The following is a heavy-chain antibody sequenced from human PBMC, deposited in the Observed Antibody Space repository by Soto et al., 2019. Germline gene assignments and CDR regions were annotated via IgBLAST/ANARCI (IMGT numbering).Heavy chain of an antibody. J-gene: IGHJ6*03. V-gene: IGHV1-8*01. CDR2: MNPNSGNT. CDR1: GYTFTSYD. CDR3: AREGLVTNYMDV. Sequence: GASVKVSCKASGYTFTSYDINWVRQATGQGLEWMGWMNPNSGNTGYAQKFQGRVTMTRNTSISTAYMELSSLRSEDTAVYYCAREGLVTNYMDVWGKGTTVTVS. D-gene: IGHD3-9*01.